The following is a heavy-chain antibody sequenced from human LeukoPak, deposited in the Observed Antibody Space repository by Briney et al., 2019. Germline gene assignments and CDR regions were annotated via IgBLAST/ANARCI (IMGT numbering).Heavy chain of an antibody. D-gene: IGHD3-16*02. CDR2: VYTTGST. CDR1: GGSISSYY. CDR3: ARDVQHDYVWGSYRPEAYGMDV. V-gene: IGHV4-4*07. Sequence: QPSETLSLTCSVSGGSISSYYWSWIRHPAGKGLEWLGRVYTTGSTNYNPSLKSRVTMSMDTSRNQFSLKLYFVTAADTAVYYCARDVQHDYVWGSYRPEAYGMDVWGQGTTVTVSS. J-gene: IGHJ6*02.